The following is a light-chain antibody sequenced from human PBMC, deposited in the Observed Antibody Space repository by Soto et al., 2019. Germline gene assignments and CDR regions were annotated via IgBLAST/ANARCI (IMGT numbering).Light chain of an antibody. Sequence: IGLMKSPGTLSPSPGERATRSCRPIQCVSNNYLARYQQKPGQAPRLLIYGASNKAAGIPDRFSGSGSGTDFTLTISGLEPEDFAVYYCQQYGTSPLISFGQGTRLEIK. CDR1: QCVSNNY. V-gene: IGKV3-20*01. CDR3: QQYGTSPLIS. J-gene: IGKJ5*01. CDR2: GAS.